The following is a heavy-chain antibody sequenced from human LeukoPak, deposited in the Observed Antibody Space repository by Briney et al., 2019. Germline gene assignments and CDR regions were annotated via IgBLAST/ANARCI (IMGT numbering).Heavy chain of an antibody. D-gene: IGHD5-12*01. Sequence: SETLSLTCAVYGESFSGYYWSWVRQPPGEGLEWIGEVNHDGSTNYNPSLKSRVTMSVDTSKNQFSLKLSSVTAADRAVYYCARARGGVAIDYWGQGTLVTVSS. CDR3: ARARGGVAIDY. V-gene: IGHV4-34*01. CDR1: GESFSGYY. J-gene: IGHJ4*02. CDR2: VNHDGST.